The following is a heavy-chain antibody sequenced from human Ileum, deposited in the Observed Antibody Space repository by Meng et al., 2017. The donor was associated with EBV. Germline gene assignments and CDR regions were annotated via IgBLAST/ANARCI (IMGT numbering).Heavy chain of an antibody. V-gene: IGHV3-11*01. Sequence: QVHLVESGGGLVEPGEYRTDSCGASGFTFSDYYMAWVRQSPGKGLEWVSYISSRSSTIYYADSVKGRFTISRDNAHNSLHLQMNSLRAEDTAVYYCAREMSTITCFDYWGQGTLVTVSS. CDR1: GFTFSDYY. D-gene: IGHD5-24*01. CDR3: AREMSTITCFDY. CDR2: ISSRSSTI. J-gene: IGHJ4*02.